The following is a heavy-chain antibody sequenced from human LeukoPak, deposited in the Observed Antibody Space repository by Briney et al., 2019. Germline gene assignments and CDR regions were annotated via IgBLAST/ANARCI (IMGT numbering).Heavy chain of an antibody. J-gene: IGHJ4*02. CDR3: ARYYSKDQGNLLIDY. CDR2: IYPGDSDT. Sequence: GGSLRLSCKGSGYSFTSYWIGWVRQMPGKGLGGMGIIYPGDSDTRYSPSFQGQVTISADKPISTAYLQWSSLKASDTAMYYCARYYSKDQGNLLIDYWGQGTLVTVSS. V-gene: IGHV5-51*04. CDR1: GYSFTSYW. D-gene: IGHD4-11*01.